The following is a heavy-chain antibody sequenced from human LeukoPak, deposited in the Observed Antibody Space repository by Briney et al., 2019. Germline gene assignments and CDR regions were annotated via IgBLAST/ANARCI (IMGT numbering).Heavy chain of an antibody. CDR2: IIPIFGAP. V-gene: IGHV1-69*13. CDR3: ARCYDLWSGYYRWLDP. CDR1: GGTFSSYA. Sequence: SVKVSCKASGGTFSSYAISWVRQAPGQGLEWMGGIIPIFGAPNYAQKFQGRVTITADESTSTAYMELGSLRSEDTAVYYCARCYDLWSGYYRWLDPWGQGTLVTVSS. D-gene: IGHD3-3*01. J-gene: IGHJ5*02.